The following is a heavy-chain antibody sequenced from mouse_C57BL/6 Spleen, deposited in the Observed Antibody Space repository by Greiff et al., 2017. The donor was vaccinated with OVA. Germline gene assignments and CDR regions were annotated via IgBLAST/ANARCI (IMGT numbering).Heavy chain of an antibody. CDR1: GFTFSDYY. D-gene: IGHD4-1*01. J-gene: IGHJ4*01. CDR2: INYDGSST. Sequence: EVQRVESEGGLVQPGSSMKLSCTASGFTFSDYYMAWVRQVPEKGLEWVANINYDGSSTYYLDSLKSRFIISRDNAKNILYLQMSSLKSEDTATYYCARGDWDGAMDYWGQGTSVTVSS. CDR3: ARGDWDGAMDY. V-gene: IGHV5-16*01.